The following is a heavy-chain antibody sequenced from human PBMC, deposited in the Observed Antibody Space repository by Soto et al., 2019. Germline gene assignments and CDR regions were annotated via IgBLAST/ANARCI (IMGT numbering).Heavy chain of an antibody. V-gene: IGHV3-21*01. CDR2: ISSSSSYI. CDR3: ARDLWVMITFGGVIAPPPDY. J-gene: IGHJ4*02. CDR1: GFTFSSYN. D-gene: IGHD3-16*02. Sequence: EVQLVESGGGLVKPGGSLRLSCAASGFTFSSYNMNWVRQASGKGLEWVSSISSSSSYIYYADSVKGRFTISRDNAKNSLYLQMNSLKAEDTAVYYCARDLWVMITFGGVIAPPPDYWGQGTLVTVSS.